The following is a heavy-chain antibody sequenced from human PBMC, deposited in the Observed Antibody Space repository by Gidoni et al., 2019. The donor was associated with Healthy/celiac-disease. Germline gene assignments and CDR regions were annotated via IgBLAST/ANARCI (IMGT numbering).Heavy chain of an antibody. CDR3: ARVQRKSIAVAGTVIHPGWFDP. V-gene: IGHV4-34*01. D-gene: IGHD6-19*01. Sequence: QVQLQQCGAGLLKPSETLSLTCAVSGWSFSDYYCSWSRQPPGKGLEWIAEISHSGGTNYNPSRKRQVTISVDTSKNQFSLRVSSVTAADTAVYYCARVQRKSIAVAGTVIHPGWFDPWGQGTLVTVSS. CDR2: ISHSGGT. CDR1: GWSFSDYY. J-gene: IGHJ5*02.